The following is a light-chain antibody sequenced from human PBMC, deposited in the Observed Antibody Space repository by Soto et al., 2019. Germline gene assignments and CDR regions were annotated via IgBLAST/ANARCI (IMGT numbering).Light chain of an antibody. V-gene: IGLV4-69*01. CDR1: SGHSNYA. CDR2: VNSEGSH. J-gene: IGLJ1*01. CDR3: QTWGTGIRV. Sequence: QLVLTQSPSASASLGASVKLTCTLSSGHSNYAIAWHQQQPEKGPRYLMKVNSEGSHRKGDGIPDRFSGSSSGAQRYLTISSLQSEDEADYYCQTWGTGIRVFGTGTKLTVL.